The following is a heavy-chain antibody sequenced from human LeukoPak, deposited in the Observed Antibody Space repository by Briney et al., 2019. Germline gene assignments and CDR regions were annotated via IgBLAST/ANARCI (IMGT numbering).Heavy chain of an antibody. D-gene: IGHD3-22*01. CDR1: GGSFSGYY. CDR3: ARAGVGDSSGYYSYYFDY. CDR2: INHSGST. Sequence: PSETLSLTCAVYGGSFSGYYWSWIRQPPGKGLEWIGEINHSGSTNYNPSLKSRVTISVGTSKNQFSLKLSSVTAADTAVYYCARAGVGDSSGYYSYYFDYWGQGTLVTVSS. J-gene: IGHJ4*02. V-gene: IGHV4-34*01.